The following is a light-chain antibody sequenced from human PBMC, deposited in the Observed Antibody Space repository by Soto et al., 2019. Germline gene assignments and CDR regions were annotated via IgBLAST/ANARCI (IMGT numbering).Light chain of an antibody. V-gene: IGKV3-11*01. CDR1: QSVSSY. CDR2: DAS. Sequence: EIVLTQSPATLSLSPGERATLSCRASQSVSSYLAWYQQKPGQAPRLLIYDASNRATGIPARFSGSGSGTDFTLTLSSLEPEDFAVYYCQQRSNWITFGQGTRLEI. J-gene: IGKJ5*01. CDR3: QQRSNWIT.